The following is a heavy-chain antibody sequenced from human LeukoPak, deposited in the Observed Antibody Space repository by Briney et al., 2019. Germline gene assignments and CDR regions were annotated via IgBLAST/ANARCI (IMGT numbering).Heavy chain of an antibody. Sequence: GGSLRLSCAASGFTFSSYGVHWVRQAPGKGLEWVAVISYDGSNKYYADSVKGRFTISRDNSKNTLYLQMNSLRAEDTAVYYCAKGSWGSGWYELDYWGQGTLVTVSS. D-gene: IGHD6-19*01. J-gene: IGHJ4*02. CDR3: AKGSWGSGWYELDY. V-gene: IGHV3-30*18. CDR1: GFTFSSYG. CDR2: ISYDGSNK.